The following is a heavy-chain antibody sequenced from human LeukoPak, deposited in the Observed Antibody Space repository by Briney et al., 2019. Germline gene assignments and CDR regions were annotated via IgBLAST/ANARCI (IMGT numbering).Heavy chain of an antibody. Sequence: GESLKISCKGSGYSFTSYWIGWVRQMPGKGLEWMGIIYPGDSDTRYSPSFQGQVTISADKSISTAYLQWSSLKASDTAMYYCARIYYDSSGRTDPYYFDYWGQGTLVTASS. CDR3: ARIYYDSSGRTDPYYFDY. J-gene: IGHJ4*02. CDR2: IYPGDSDT. V-gene: IGHV5-51*01. CDR1: GYSFTSYW. D-gene: IGHD3-22*01.